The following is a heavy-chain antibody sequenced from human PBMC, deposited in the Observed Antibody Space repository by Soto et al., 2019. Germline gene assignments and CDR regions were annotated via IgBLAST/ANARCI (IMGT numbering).Heavy chain of an antibody. CDR1: GFTFSDYY. Sequence: GGSLRLSCAASGFTFSDYYMNWIRQAPGKGLEWVSYISGTSTYTNYADSVKGRFTISRDNVQKSLYLQMNSLRVEDTAVYYCARDSGGERDFDYWGPGTLVTVSS. CDR3: ARDSGGERDFDY. V-gene: IGHV3-11*06. CDR2: ISGTSTYT. D-gene: IGHD2-15*01. J-gene: IGHJ4*02.